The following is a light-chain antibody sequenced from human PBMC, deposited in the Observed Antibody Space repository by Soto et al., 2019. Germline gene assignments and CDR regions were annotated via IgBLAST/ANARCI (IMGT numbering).Light chain of an antibody. CDR1: QGINNY. CDR2: GAS. Sequence: DIQLTQSPSFLSASVGDRVTLTCRASQGINNYLAWYQQKPGKAPQLLIFGASKLQSGVPSRFSGSGGETEFSLTISGLQPEDFATYYCQHLHYYPRAFGPGTQVEIK. V-gene: IGKV1-9*01. CDR3: QHLHYYPRA. J-gene: IGKJ1*01.